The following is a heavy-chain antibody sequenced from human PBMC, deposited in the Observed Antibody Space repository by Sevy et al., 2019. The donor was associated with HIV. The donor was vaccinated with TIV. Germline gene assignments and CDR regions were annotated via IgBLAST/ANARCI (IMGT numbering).Heavy chain of an antibody. CDR1: GYTFTSYG. Sequence: ASVKVSCKASGYTFTSYGISWVRQAPGQGLEWMGWISAYNGNTNYAQKLQGRVTMTTDTSTSTAYMELRSLRSDDTAVYYCARTPYYYDSSGHWYFDLWGRGTLVTVSS. V-gene: IGHV1-18*04. CDR3: ARTPYYYDSSGHWYFDL. CDR2: ISAYNGNT. J-gene: IGHJ2*01. D-gene: IGHD3-22*01.